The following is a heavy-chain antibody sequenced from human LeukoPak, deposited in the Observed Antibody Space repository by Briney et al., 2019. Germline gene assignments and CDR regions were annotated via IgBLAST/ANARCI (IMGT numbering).Heavy chain of an antibody. CDR3: ARAVDTAMVTPHYFDY. J-gene: IGHJ4*02. CDR2: IYYSGST. D-gene: IGHD5-18*01. V-gene: IGHV4-61*08. Sequence: PSETLSLTCSVSGASIRSGDYYWSWIRQHPGKGLEWIGYIYYSGSTNYNPSLKSRVTISVDTSKNQFSLKLSSVTAADTAVYYCARAVDTAMVTPHYFDYWGQGTLVTVSS. CDR1: GASIRSGDYY.